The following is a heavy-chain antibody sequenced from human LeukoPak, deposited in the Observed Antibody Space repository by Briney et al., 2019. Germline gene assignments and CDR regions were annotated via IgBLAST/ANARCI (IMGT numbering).Heavy chain of an antibody. CDR3: AKRPPYSDTWFVMDV. V-gene: IGHV3-7*03. CDR1: GGTFSSYA. J-gene: IGHJ6*02. Sequence: ASVKVSCKASGGTFSSYAISWVRQAPGKGLEWVANIKQDGSEKSYVDSVEGRFTISRDNAKNSLYLQMNSLRAEDTAVYYCAKRPPYSDTWFVMDVWGQGTTVTVSS. D-gene: IGHD1-26*01. CDR2: IKQDGSEK.